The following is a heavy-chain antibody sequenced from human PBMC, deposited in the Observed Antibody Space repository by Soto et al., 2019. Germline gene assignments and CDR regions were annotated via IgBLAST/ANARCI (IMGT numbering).Heavy chain of an antibody. D-gene: IGHD3-3*01. Sequence: SVKVSCKASGGTFSSYAISWVRQAPGQGLEWMGGIIPIFGTANYAQKFQGRVTITADESTSTAYMELSSLRSEDTAVYYCARDWSDGLEWLPHYGMDVWGQGTTVTVS. CDR2: IIPIFGTA. CDR3: ARDWSDGLEWLPHYGMDV. J-gene: IGHJ6*02. V-gene: IGHV1-69*13. CDR1: GGTFSSYA.